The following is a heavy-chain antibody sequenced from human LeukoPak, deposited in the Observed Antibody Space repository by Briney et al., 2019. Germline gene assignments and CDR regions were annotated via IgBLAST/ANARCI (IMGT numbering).Heavy chain of an antibody. V-gene: IGHV3-23*01. D-gene: IGHD2-15*01. CDR3: ARGGGPRLYYFDY. J-gene: IGHJ4*02. CDR1: GFTFSSYA. CDR2: ISGSGGST. Sequence: GGSLRLSCAASGFTFSSYAMSWVRQAPGKGLEWVSAISGSGGSTHYADSVKGRFTISRDNSKNTLFLQMNSLRAEDTAVYYCARGGGPRLYYFDYWGQGTLVTVSS.